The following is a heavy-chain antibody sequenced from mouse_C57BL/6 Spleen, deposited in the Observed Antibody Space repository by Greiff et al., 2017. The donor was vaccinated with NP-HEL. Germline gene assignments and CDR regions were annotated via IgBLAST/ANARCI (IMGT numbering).Heavy chain of an antibody. CDR2: IYPRDGST. CDR3: ADYGYDGYYAMDD. J-gene: IGHJ4*01. V-gene: IGHV1-78*01. Sequence: QVQLKESDAELVKPGASVKISCKASGYTFTDYTIHWMKQRPEQGLEWIGYIYPRDGSTKYNEKFKGKATLTADKSSSTAYMQLNSLTSEDSAVYFCADYGYDGYYAMDDWGQGTSVTVSS. CDR1: GYTFTDYT. D-gene: IGHD2-2*01.